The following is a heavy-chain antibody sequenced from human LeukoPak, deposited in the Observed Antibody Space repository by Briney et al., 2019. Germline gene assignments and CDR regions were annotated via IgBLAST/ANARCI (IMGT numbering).Heavy chain of an antibody. J-gene: IGHJ4*02. CDR1: GFTFSSYA. D-gene: IGHD5-12*01. CDR2: IKEDGSAK. CDR3: VRDSPGYGAYDFD. Sequence: GGSLRLSCAASGFTFSSYAMSWVRQAPGKGLEWVANIKEDGSAKYYVDSVKGRFTISRDNAKNSLYLQMNNLSAEDTAVYYCVRDSPGYGAYDFDWGQGTLVTVSS. V-gene: IGHV3-7*01.